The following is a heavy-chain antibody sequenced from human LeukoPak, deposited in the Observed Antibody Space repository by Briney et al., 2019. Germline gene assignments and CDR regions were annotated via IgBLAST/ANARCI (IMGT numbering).Heavy chain of an antibody. CDR3: AKGRRWLQLEGALRD. V-gene: IGHV3-43D*03. D-gene: IGHD5-24*01. CDR2: ISWDGGST. CDR1: GFSFEDYA. J-gene: IGHJ4*02. Sequence: GGSLRLSCAASGFSFEDYAMHSVRQAPGKGLEWVSLISWDGGSTYYADSVKGRFTISRDNSKNSLYLQMNSLRAEDTALYYCAKGRRWLQLEGALRDWGQGTLVTVSS.